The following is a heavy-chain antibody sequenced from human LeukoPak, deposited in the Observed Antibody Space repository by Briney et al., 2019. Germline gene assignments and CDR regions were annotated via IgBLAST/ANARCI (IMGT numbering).Heavy chain of an antibody. D-gene: IGHD2-15*01. J-gene: IGHJ4*02. V-gene: IGHV1-18*01. CDR2: ISAYNGNT. CDR1: VYTFTSYG. Sequence: ASVKVSCKASVYTFTSYGISWVRQAPGQGLEWMGWISAYNGNTNYAQKLQGRVTMTTDTSTSTAYMELRSLRSDDTAVYYCARLTAGVVVAAHHVVEAKLYHYFDYWGQGTLVTVSS. CDR3: ARLTAGVVVAAHHVVEAKLYHYFDY.